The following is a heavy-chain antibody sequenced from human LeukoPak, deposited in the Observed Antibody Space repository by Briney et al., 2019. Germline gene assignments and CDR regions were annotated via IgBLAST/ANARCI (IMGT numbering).Heavy chain of an antibody. Sequence: GGSLRLSCADSGFTFSSNALSWVRQAPGKGLEWVSAISGSGGNTYYADSVRGRFTISRDNSKNTLYLQMNTLRAEDTAVYYCATTKQARRYFDYWGQGTLVTVSS. V-gene: IGHV3-23*01. CDR3: ATTKQARRYFDY. CDR1: GFTFSSNA. J-gene: IGHJ4*02. D-gene: IGHD1-1*01. CDR2: ISGSGGNT.